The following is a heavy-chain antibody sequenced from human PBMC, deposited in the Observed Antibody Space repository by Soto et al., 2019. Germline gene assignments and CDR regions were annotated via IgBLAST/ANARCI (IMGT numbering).Heavy chain of an antibody. CDR3: AAGKADVGAAFDY. CDR1: GGTFTSYA. Sequence: ASVKVSCKASGGTFTSYAISWVRQAPGQGLEWMGGIIPIFGTAKYAQKFQGRVTITADESTSTAYMELSSLRSEDTAVYYCAAGKADVGAAFDYWGQGTLVTVSS. J-gene: IGHJ4*02. D-gene: IGHD3-16*01. V-gene: IGHV1-69*13. CDR2: IIPIFGTA.